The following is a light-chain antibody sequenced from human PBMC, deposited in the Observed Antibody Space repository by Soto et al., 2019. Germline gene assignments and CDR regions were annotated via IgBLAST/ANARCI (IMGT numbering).Light chain of an antibody. V-gene: IGKV3-20*01. J-gene: IGKJ1*01. CDR2: DAS. CDR1: QSVSSNY. Sequence: EIVLTQSAGTLSLSPGERATLSCRASQSVSSNYLAWYQQKPGQAPRLVIYDASNRATGIPARFSGSGSGTDFNLTISSLETEDFAVYYCQQYGTSPRTFGQGTKVDIK. CDR3: QQYGTSPRT.